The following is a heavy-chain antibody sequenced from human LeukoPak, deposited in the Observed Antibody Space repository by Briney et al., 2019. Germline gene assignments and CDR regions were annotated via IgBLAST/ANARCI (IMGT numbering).Heavy chain of an antibody. V-gene: IGHV3-73*01. D-gene: IGHD2-21*01. CDR3: ESSITKAGGS. Sequence: GGSLRLSCAASGFSFSDSPIHWVRQASGKGLEWVGRIRSKDQNSATAYAESVKGRFTISRDDSKNMAYLQMNSLRIEDTAEYYCESSITKAGGSWGQGTLVTVSS. J-gene: IGHJ5*02. CDR1: GFSFSDSP. CDR2: IRSKDQNSAT.